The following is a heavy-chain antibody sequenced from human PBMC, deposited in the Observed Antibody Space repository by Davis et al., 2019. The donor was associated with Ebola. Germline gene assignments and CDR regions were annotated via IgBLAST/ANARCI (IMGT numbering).Heavy chain of an antibody. D-gene: IGHD1-20*01. CDR2: ISSSSSYI. CDR1: GFTFSSYS. Sequence: PGGSLRLSCAASGFTFSSYSMDWVRQAPGKGLEWVSSISSSSSYIYYADSVKGRFTISRDNAKNSLYLQMNSLRAEDTAVYYCARVVSGNWNGRDYWGQGTLVTVSS. CDR3: ARVVSGNWNGRDY. J-gene: IGHJ4*02. V-gene: IGHV3-21*01.